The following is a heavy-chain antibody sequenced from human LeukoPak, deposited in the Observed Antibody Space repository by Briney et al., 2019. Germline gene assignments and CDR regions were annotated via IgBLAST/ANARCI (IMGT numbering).Heavy chain of an antibody. D-gene: IGHD3-3*01. V-gene: IGHV3-53*01. Sequence: GGSLRLSCAASGFTVSNNYINWVRQAPGKGLEWVSVIYSSGSTFFADSVKGRFTIARDSSKNTLYLQMNSLRAEDTAVYYCARDAGSGYSGNYYSYYGMDVWGQGTTVTVSS. CDR3: ARDAGSGYSGNYYSYYGMDV. CDR1: GFTVSNNY. CDR2: IYSSGST. J-gene: IGHJ6*02.